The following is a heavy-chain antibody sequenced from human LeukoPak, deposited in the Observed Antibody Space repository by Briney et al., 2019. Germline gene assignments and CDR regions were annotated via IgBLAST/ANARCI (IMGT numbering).Heavy chain of an antibody. J-gene: IGHJ6*02. V-gene: IGHV4-31*03. Sequence: PSETLSLTCTVSGGPINSGGYYWSWIRQQPGKGLEWIGYVYYTGSTYNNPYLKGRLTISIDTSKNQFSLKLNSVTAADTAVYYCARDVPKKAPYGVDVWGPGTTVIVSS. CDR3: ARDVPKKAPYGVDV. CDR2: VYYTGST. D-gene: IGHD3-10*02. CDR1: GGPINSGGYY.